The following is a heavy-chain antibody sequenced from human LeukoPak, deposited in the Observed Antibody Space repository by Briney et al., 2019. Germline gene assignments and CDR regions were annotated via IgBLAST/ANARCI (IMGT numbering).Heavy chain of an antibody. CDR1: GFTLSCYG. V-gene: IGHV3-23*01. D-gene: IGHD3-22*01. Sequence: GGSLSLSCAPSGFTLSCYGMIWVRQAPGKGVEWVSAISGSGGSTYYADSVKGRFTISRDNSKNTLYLQMNSLRAEDTAVYYCAKEGSDSSGYYYRMYYFDYWGQGTLVTVSS. CDR3: AKEGSDSSGYYYRMYYFDY. CDR2: ISGSGGST. J-gene: IGHJ4*02.